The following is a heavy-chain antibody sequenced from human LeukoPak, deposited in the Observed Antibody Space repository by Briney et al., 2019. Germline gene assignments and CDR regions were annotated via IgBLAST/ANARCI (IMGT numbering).Heavy chain of an antibody. CDR1: GFTFSSYA. CDR3: LCGRLWPTYDY. D-gene: IGHD5-12*01. V-gene: IGHV3-23*01. Sequence: GGSLRLSRAASGFTFSSYAMSWVRQAPGKGLEWVSAISGSGGSTYYADSVKGRFTISRDNSKNTLYLQMNSLRAEDTAVYCCLCGRLWPTYDYWGQGTLVTVSS. J-gene: IGHJ4*02. CDR2: ISGSGGST.